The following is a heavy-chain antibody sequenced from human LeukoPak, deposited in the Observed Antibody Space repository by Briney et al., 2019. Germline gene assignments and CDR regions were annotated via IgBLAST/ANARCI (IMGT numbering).Heavy chain of an antibody. Sequence: SETLSLTCTVSGGSISSYYWSWIRQPPGKGLEWIGYIYYCGSTNYNPSLKSRVTISVDTSKNQFSLKLSSVTAADTAVYYCARGIAARPRWFDPWGQGTLVTVSS. CDR1: GGSISSYY. J-gene: IGHJ5*02. CDR2: IYYCGST. D-gene: IGHD6-6*01. CDR3: ARGIAARPRWFDP. V-gene: IGHV4-59*01.